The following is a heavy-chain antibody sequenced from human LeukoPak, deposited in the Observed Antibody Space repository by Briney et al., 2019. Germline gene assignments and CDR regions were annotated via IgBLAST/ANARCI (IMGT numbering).Heavy chain of an antibody. D-gene: IGHD7-27*01. Sequence: GASVKVSCKASGYTFTSHGRSWARQAPGQELEWMGWISIYSGNTNYAQKFQDRISMTTDTSTSTAYMELRSLKSDDTAVYYCARDPGGTWGFDYWGQGALVTVSS. CDR1: GYTFTSHG. CDR3: ARDPGGTWGFDY. V-gene: IGHV1-18*01. J-gene: IGHJ4*02. CDR2: ISIYSGNT.